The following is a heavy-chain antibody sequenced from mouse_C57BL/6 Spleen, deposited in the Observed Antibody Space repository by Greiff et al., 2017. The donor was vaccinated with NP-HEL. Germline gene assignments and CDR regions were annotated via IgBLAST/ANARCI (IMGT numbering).Heavy chain of an antibody. J-gene: IGHJ4*01. Sequence: VQLKQPGAELVKPGASVKLSCKASGYTFTSYWMQWVKQRPGQGLEWIGEIDPSDSYTNYNQKFKGKATLTVDTSSSTAYMQLSSLTSEDSAVYYCARSGGLRDAMDYWGQGTSVTVSS. V-gene: IGHV1-50*01. CDR3: ARSGGLRDAMDY. D-gene: IGHD2-4*01. CDR2: IDPSDSYT. CDR1: GYTFTSYW.